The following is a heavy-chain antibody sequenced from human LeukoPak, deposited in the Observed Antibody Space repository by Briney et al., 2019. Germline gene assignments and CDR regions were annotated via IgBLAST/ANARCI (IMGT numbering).Heavy chain of an antibody. CDR2: INHSGST. V-gene: IGHV4-34*01. Sequence: SETLSLTCAVYGGPFSGYYWSWIRQPPGKGLEWIGEINHSGSTNYNPSLKSRVTISVDTSKNQFSLNLTSVTAADTAIYFCARVVGDYFGYWGQGTLVTVSS. CDR3: ARVVGDYFGY. D-gene: IGHD1-26*01. CDR1: GGPFSGYY. J-gene: IGHJ4*02.